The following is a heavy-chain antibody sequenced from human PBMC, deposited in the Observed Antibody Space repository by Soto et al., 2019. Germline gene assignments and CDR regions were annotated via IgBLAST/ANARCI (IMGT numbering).Heavy chain of an antibody. D-gene: IGHD2-15*01. CDR2: IIPIFGTA. CDR1: GVTFSSYA. Sequence: GASVKVCCNASGVTFSSYAISWVRQAPGQGLEWMGGIIPIFGTANYAQKFQGRVTITADESTSTAYMELSSLRSEDTAVYYCASGYCSGGSCTRADYYYYGMDVWGQGTTVTVSS. V-gene: IGHV1-69*13. J-gene: IGHJ6*02. CDR3: ASGYCSGGSCTRADYYYYGMDV.